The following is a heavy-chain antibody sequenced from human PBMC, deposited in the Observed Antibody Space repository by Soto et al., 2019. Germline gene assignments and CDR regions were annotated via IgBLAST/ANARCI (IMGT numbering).Heavy chain of an antibody. D-gene: IGHD6-19*01. CDR2: THAGNGNT. Sequence: QVQLVQSGAEEKKPGASVKVSCKASGYTFTGYAMHWVRQAPGQRLEWMGWTHAGNGNTKNSQKFQGRVTIHRATSARTAYMALSRPRSAATAVYYCARAVAVPADFDYWGQGTLVTVSS. CDR1: GYTFTGYA. J-gene: IGHJ4*02. V-gene: IGHV1-3*05. CDR3: ARAVAVPADFDY.